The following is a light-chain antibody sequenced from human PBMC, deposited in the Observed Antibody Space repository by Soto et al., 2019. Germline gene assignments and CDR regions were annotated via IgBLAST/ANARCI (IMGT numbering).Light chain of an antibody. Sequence: DIQLTQSPSFLSASVGDRVIITCRASQGISRSLAWYQQKPGKAPKVLIYAASTLQSGVPSRFSGSGSGTEFTLTISSLQPEYFATYYCQQLNSYPRTFGPGTKVDIK. CDR1: QGISRS. CDR2: AAS. V-gene: IGKV1-9*01. CDR3: QQLNSYPRT. J-gene: IGKJ3*01.